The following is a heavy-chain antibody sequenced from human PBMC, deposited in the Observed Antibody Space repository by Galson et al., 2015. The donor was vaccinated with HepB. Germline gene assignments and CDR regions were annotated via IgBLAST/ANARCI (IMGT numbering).Heavy chain of an antibody. D-gene: IGHD1-26*01. J-gene: IGHJ4*02. CDR1: GGTFSSYA. Sequence: SVKVSCKASGGTFSSYAISWVRQAPGQGLEWMGGIIPIFGTANYAQKFQGRVTITADESTSTAYMELSSLRSEDTAVYYCARAHDPPEPYSGSYFYYFDYWGQGTLVTVSS. V-gene: IGHV1-69*13. CDR2: IIPIFGTA. CDR3: ARAHDPPEPYSGSYFYYFDY.